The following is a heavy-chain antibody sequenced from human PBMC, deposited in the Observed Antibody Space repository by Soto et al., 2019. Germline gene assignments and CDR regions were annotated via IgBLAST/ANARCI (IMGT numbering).Heavy chain of an antibody. V-gene: IGHV3-23*01. Sequence: EVQLLESGGGLVQPGGSLRLSCVASGFTFSSYTMSWVRQAPGKGLEWVSGIGGGGSSTYYADSVKGRFTISRDNSKNTLYLQMNSLRAEDTAIYYCAKDIVVVALYYFDYWGQGTLVTVSS. CDR1: GFTFSSYT. CDR2: IGGGGSST. J-gene: IGHJ4*02. D-gene: IGHD2-2*01. CDR3: AKDIVVVALYYFDY.